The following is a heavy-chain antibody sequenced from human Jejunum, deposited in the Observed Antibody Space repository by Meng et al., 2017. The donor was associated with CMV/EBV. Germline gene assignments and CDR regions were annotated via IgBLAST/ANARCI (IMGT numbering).Heavy chain of an antibody. V-gene: IGHV4-39*01. CDR1: GGSISNSNFY. CDR2: IYYTGST. Sequence: CTVSGGSISNSNFYWGWIRQPPGEGLEWIGSIYYTGSTYYNPSLKSRVTISGDTSKNQFSLELRSVTAADTAVYYCARGGRYFDSTEYWGQGTLVTVSS. CDR3: ARGGRYFDSTEY. D-gene: IGHD3-9*01. J-gene: IGHJ4*02.